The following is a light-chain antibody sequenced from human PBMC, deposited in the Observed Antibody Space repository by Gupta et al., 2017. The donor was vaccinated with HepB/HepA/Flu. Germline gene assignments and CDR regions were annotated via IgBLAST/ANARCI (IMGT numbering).Light chain of an antibody. CDR3: QQRSNWPLT. CDR1: QSISSY. V-gene: IGKV3-11*01. J-gene: IGKJ4*01. Sequence: ELVLTQSPVTLSLSPGERATLSCRASQSISSYLAWYQQRPGQAPRLLIYDASNRATGIPARFSGSGSGTDFTLTISGLEPGDFAVYYCQQRSNWPLTFGGGTKVEIK. CDR2: DAS.